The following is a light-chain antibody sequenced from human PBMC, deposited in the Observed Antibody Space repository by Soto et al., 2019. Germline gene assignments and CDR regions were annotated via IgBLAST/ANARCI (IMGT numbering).Light chain of an antibody. CDR1: SGSVSTSHF. Sequence: QTVVTQEPSFSVSPGGTVTLTCGLSSGSVSTSHFPNWYQQTPGQPPRTLIYGTKTRSSGVPDRFSGSILGIRAALTITGAQADDESDYYCVLYVGSGIWVFCGGTKVTVL. CDR3: VLYVGSGIWV. CDR2: GTK. V-gene: IGLV8-61*01. J-gene: IGLJ3*02.